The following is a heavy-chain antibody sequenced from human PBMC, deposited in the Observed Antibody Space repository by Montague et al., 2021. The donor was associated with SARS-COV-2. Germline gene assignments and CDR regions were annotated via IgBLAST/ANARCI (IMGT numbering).Heavy chain of an antibody. CDR3: ARAAPWSFRDILIGYYYCYGMDV. Sequence: TLSLTCTVSGGSISSGGYYWSWIRQHPGKGLGWIGYIYYSGSTYYNPSLKSRVTISVDASKNQFSLKLSSVTTADTAVYYCARAAPWSFRDILIGYYYCYGMDVWGQGTTVTVSS. V-gene: IGHV4-31*03. CDR2: IYYSGST. CDR1: GGSISSGGYY. D-gene: IGHD3-9*01. J-gene: IGHJ6*02.